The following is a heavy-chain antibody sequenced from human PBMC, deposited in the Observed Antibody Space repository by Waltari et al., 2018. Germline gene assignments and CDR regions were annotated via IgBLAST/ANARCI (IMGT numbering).Heavy chain of an antibody. CDR3: ASADLPDGYNYYY. D-gene: IGHD5-12*01. V-gene: IGHV4-34*01. J-gene: IGHJ4*02. CDR2: INHSGST. CDR1: GGSFIGYY. Sequence: QVQLQQWGAGLLKPSETLSLTCAVYGGSFIGYYWSWIRQPPGKGLEWIGEINHSGSTNYNPSLKSRVTISVDTSKNQFSLKLSSVTAADTAVYYCASADLPDGYNYYYWGQGTLVTVSS.